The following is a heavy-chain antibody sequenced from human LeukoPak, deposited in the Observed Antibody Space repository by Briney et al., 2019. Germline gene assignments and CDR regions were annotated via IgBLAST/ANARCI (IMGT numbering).Heavy chain of an antibody. D-gene: IGHD6-6*01. J-gene: IGHJ4*02. V-gene: IGHV3-64D*06. CDR2: ISSNGATT. Sequence: GVLRLSCSASGFTFNRFYLHWVRQAPGKGLEFVSHISSNGATTYYADSVKGRFTISRDNSKNTSYLQMSSLRADDTAVYYCVKDRSIAAPNNDFFDSWGQGALVTVSS. CDR3: VKDRSIAAPNNDFFDS. CDR1: GFTFNRFY.